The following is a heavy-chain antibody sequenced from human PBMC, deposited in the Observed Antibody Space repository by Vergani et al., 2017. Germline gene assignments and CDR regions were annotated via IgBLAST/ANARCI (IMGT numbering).Heavy chain of an antibody. J-gene: IGHJ4*02. V-gene: IGHV1-69*01. CDR2: IIPIFGTA. CDR3: ATITMVRGVIIELFDY. CDR1: GGTFSSYA. Sequence: QVQLVQSGAEVKKPGSSVKVSCKASGGTFSSYAISWVRQAPGQGLEWMGGIIPIFGTANYAQKFQDRVTITADESTSTAYMELSSLRSEDTAVYYCATITMVRGVIIELFDYWGQGTLVTVSS. D-gene: IGHD3-10*01.